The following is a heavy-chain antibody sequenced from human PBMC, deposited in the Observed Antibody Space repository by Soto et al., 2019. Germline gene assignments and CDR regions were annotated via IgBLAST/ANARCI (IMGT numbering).Heavy chain of an antibody. CDR1: GGSISSGGFS. J-gene: IGHJ4*02. CDR2: IYRRGNM. Sequence: SETLSLTCAVSGGSISSGGFSWIWIRQPPGKGLEWIGYIYRRGNMFYNPSLQSRVTISVDRSKNQFSLNLSSVTAADTAVYYCAIVVDVYGPDRYSFYFVYWGQGTRFTGPS. V-gene: IGHV4-30-2*01. CDR3: AIVVDVYGPDRYSFYFVY. D-gene: IGHD3-16*02.